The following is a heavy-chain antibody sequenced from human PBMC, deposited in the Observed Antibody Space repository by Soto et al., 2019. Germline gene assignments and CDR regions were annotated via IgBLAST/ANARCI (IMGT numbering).Heavy chain of an antibody. CDR2: IYYSGST. D-gene: IGHD2-8*01. CDR1: GGSIRSDGFY. Sequence: QVQLQESGPGLVKPSQTLTLTCTVSGGSIRSDGFYWSWIRQPPGKGLEWIGYIYYSGSTYYNPSLKSRVSISVDTSKNQFSLKLSSVTVADTAVYYCVRRYCTNALCFFDNWFDPWGQGALVTVSS. CDR3: VRRYCTNALCFFDNWFDP. J-gene: IGHJ5*02. V-gene: IGHV4-30-4*01.